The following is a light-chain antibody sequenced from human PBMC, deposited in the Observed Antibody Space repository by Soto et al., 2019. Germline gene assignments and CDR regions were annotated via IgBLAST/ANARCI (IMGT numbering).Light chain of an antibody. Sequence: QSVLPQPASVSVSPGQSITISCTGTSSDVGGYNFVSWYQHHPGKAPKLIIYDVNNRPSGVSNRFSGSKSGNTASLTISGLQAEDEADYYCSSYTPSSTPFVFGTGTKVTVL. V-gene: IGLV2-14*03. CDR2: DVN. CDR3: SSYTPSSTPFV. CDR1: SSDVGGYNF. J-gene: IGLJ1*01.